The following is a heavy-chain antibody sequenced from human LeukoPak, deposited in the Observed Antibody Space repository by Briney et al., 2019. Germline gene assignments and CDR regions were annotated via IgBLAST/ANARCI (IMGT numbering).Heavy chain of an antibody. J-gene: IGHJ4*02. CDR2: VDPEDGET. V-gene: IGHV1-69-2*01. Sequence: ASQKVSWKVSGYTFTDYYMHWVHHAPGKGLEWMGLVDPEDGETIYAEKFQGRVTIAADTSTDTAYMELSSLRSEDTAVYYCATSAAGTMSVDYWGQGTLVTVSS. CDR1: GYTFTDYY. CDR3: ATSAAGTMSVDY. D-gene: IGHD6-13*01.